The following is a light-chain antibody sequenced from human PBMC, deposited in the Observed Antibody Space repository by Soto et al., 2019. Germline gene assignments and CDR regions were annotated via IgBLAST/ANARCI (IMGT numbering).Light chain of an antibody. Sequence: QSALTQPPSASGSPGQSVTISCTGTSSDVGGYNYVSWYQQHPGKAPKLTIYEVNKRPSGVPDRFSGSKSGNTASLTVSGLQAEDEADYYCSSYTGSNNLVFGTGTKVNVL. V-gene: IGLV2-8*01. CDR2: EVN. CDR3: SSYTGSNNLV. CDR1: SSDVGGYNY. J-gene: IGLJ1*01.